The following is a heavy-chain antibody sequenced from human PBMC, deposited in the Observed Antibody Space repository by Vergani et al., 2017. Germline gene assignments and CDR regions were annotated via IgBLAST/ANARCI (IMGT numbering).Heavy chain of an antibody. J-gene: IGHJ4*02. CDR3: AGDSDCSGGSCYDY. D-gene: IGHD2-15*01. CDR2: IYYSGST. CDR1: GGSISSSSYY. Sequence: QLQLQESGPGLVKPSETLSLTCTVSGGSISSSSYYWGWIRQPPGQGLEWIGSIYYSGSTYYNPSLKSRVTISVDTSKNQFSLKLSSVTAADTAVYYCAGDSDCSGGSCYDYWGQGTLVTVSS. V-gene: IGHV4-39*07.